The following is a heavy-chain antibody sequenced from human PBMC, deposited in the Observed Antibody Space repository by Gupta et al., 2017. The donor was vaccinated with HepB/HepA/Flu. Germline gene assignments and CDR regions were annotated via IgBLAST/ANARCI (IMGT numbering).Heavy chain of an antibody. CDR1: EFTFNNAW. CDR2: IKSKTDGGTT. D-gene: IGHD6-19*01. J-gene: IGHJ4*02. Sequence: EVQLVESGGGLVKPGGSLRLACAASEFTFNNAWMSWVRQAPGKGLEWVGRIKSKTDGGTTDYAAPVKGRFTISREESKNTLYLQMNSLKTEDTAVYYCSTSYTSGWKGGVDYWGQGTLVTVSS. CDR3: STSYTSGWKGGVDY. V-gene: IGHV3-15*01.